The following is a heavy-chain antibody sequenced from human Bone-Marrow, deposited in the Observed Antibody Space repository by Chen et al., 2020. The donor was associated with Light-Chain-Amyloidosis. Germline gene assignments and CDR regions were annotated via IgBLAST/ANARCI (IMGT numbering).Heavy chain of an antibody. CDR3: ARRRDGYNFDY. D-gene: IGHD5-12*01. J-gene: IGHJ4*02. V-gene: IGHV5-51*01. Sequence: EVQLEQSGPEVKQPGASLKISCKSSGYTFPNYWNGLVRQMPGKGLEWMGVIDPDDSDARYLPSFEGQLTISADKSITTAYLQWISLKASDTAIYYCARRRDGYNFDYWGQGTLVTVSS. CDR2: IDPDDSDA. CDR1: GYTFPNYW.